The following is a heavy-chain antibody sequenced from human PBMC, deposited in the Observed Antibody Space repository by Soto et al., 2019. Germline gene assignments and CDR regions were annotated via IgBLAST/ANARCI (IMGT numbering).Heavy chain of an antibody. CDR1: GFTFRAYY. D-gene: IGHD3-3*01. CDR2: ISTGGSTI. Sequence: AGGSLRLSCTASGFTFRAYYMNWIRQAPGKGLEWVSYISTGGSTIFYADSVKGRFPISRDNDKNSLSLQMDSLRADDTGVYYCARGSPQFWQLFDNWGQGALVTVSS. CDR3: ARGSPQFWQLFDN. J-gene: IGHJ4*02. V-gene: IGHV3-11*01.